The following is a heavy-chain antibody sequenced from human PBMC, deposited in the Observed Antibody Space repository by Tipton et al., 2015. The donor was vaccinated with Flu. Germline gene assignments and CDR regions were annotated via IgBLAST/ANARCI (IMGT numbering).Heavy chain of an antibody. V-gene: IGHV1-18*01. CDR2: INGSSVKT. CDR1: GYSFSTYG. CDR3: ARDSNSAAMGTEGYFDY. J-gene: IGHJ4*02. Sequence: QLVQSGAEVKKPGASVKVSCKASGYSFSTYGISWVRQAPGQGLEWMGWINGSSVKTASAQKFQGRVTMTTDTATTTAYMELRSLRSDETAVYYCARDSNSAAMGTEGYFDYWGQGTLVTVSS. D-gene: IGHD2-2*01.